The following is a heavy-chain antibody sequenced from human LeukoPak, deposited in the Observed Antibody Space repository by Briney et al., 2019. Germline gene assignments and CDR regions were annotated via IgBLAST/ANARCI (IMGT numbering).Heavy chain of an antibody. CDR2: IYPGDSDT. J-gene: IGHJ4*02. D-gene: IGHD5-18*01. CDR3: ARGSSGYTFGFDY. V-gene: IGHV5-51*01. CDR1: GYSFINYW. Sequence: GESLKIPCKGSGYSFINYWIGWVRQMPGKGLEWMGIIYPGDSDTRYSPSFQGQVTISADKSIRNAYLQWSSLKASDTAIYYCARGSSGYTFGFDYWGQGTLVTVSS.